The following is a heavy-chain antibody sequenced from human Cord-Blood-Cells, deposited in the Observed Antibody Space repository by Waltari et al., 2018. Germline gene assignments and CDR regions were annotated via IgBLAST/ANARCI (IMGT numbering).Heavy chain of an antibody. CDR2: INHSGST. Sequence: QVQLQQWGAGLLKPSETLSLTCAAYGGSFSGYYWSWIRQPPGKGLEWIGEINHSGSTNYNPSLKSRVTISVDTSKNQFSLKLSSVTAADTAVYYCARGVVVGGAFDIWGQGTMVTVSS. D-gene: IGHD2-15*01. CDR3: ARGVVVGGAFDI. V-gene: IGHV4-34*01. CDR1: GGSFSGYY. J-gene: IGHJ3*02.